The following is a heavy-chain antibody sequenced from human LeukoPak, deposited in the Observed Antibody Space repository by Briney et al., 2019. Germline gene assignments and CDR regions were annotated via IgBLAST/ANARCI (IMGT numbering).Heavy chain of an antibody. J-gene: IGHJ5*02. Sequence: SVKVSCKASGGTFSSYAISWVRQAPGQGREWMGGIIPIFGTANYAQKFEGRDTITADEATSTAYMALSSLRSEDTAVYYCARGEERSSYGFYWFDPWGQGTLVTVSS. D-gene: IGHD5-18*01. CDR3: ARGEERSSYGFYWFDP. V-gene: IGHV1-69*13. CDR1: GGTFSSYA. CDR2: IIPIFGTA.